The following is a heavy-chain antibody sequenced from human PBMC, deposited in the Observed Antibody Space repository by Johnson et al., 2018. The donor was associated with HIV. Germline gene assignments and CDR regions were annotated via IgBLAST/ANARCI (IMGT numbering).Heavy chain of an antibody. CDR1: GFIFSTSG. D-gene: IGHD2-21*02. V-gene: IGHV3-33*08. Sequence: QVQLVESGGGVVQPGRSLRLSCAASGFIFSTSGMHWVRQAPGKGLEWVAGISGSDFGPYYADSVRGRFTISRENAKNSLYLQMNSLRAGDTVVYYCARGRYCGGDCYLGEGDDAFDIWGQGTMVTVSS. J-gene: IGHJ3*02. CDR2: ISGSDFGP. CDR3: ARGRYCGGDCYLGEGDDAFDI.